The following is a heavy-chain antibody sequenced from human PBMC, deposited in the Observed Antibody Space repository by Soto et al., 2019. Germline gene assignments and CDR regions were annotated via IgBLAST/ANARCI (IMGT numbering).Heavy chain of an antibody. J-gene: IGHJ5*02. V-gene: IGHV3-11*01. CDR2: ISFTGSIT. Sequence: QVQLVESGGALVKPGGSLRLSCAASGFPFGDYYMSWLRQAPGKGLEWVSYISFTGSITYYADSVRGRFTISRANARSSLYLQINSLRGEDTAGYYCARNLQKAATHTIWFYPWGQGDLVTVSS. CDR3: ARNLQKAATHTIWFYP. CDR1: GFPFGDYY. D-gene: IGHD2-15*01.